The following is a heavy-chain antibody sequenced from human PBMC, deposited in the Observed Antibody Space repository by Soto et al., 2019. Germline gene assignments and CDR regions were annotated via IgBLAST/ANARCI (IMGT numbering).Heavy chain of an antibody. J-gene: IGHJ6*02. CDR2: IIPIFGTA. CDR1: GGTFSSYA. V-gene: IGHV1-69*13. Sequence: GASVKVSCKASGGTFSSYAISWVRQAPGQGLEWMGGIIPIFGTANYAQKFQGRVTIAADESTSTAYMELSSLRSEDTAVYYCAVAVAGTGYYGMDVWGQGTTVTVSS. CDR3: AVAVAGTGYYGMDV. D-gene: IGHD6-19*01.